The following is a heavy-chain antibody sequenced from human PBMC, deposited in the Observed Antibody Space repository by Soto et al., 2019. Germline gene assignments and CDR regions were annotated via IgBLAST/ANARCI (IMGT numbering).Heavy chain of an antibody. D-gene: IGHD2-2*01. J-gene: IGHJ3*02. CDR3: TTDPLSAARPPDEAFDI. V-gene: IGHV3-15*01. CDR2: IKSKTDGGTT. CDR1: EYSICNGW. Sequence: PWLSRRPSRAACEYSICNGWTSWVGQAPGKGLEWVGRIKSKTDGGTTDYAAPVKGRFTISRDDSKNTLYLQMNSLKTEDTAVYYCTTDPLSAARPPDEAFDIWGQGTMVTVSS.